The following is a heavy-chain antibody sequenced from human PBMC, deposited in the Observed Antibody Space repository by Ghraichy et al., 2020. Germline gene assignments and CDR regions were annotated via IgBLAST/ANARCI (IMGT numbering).Heavy chain of an antibody. D-gene: IGHD6-13*01. Sequence: SETLSLTCAVSGGSISSNNWWSWVRQPPGKGLEWIGEIYHGGNTNYSPSLKSRVTMSVDKSKNQFSLNLNSVTAADTAVYYCARGIRVAGQGPYWYFDLWGRGTLVTVSS. CDR3: ARGIRVAGQGPYWYFDL. CDR1: GGSISSNNW. CDR2: IYHGGNT. J-gene: IGHJ2*01. V-gene: IGHV4-4*02.